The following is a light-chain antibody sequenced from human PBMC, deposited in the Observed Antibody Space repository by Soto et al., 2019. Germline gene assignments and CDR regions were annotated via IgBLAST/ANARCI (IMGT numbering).Light chain of an antibody. CDR1: QSVSSY. V-gene: IGKV3-11*01. Sequence: EIVLTQSPATLSLSPGERATLSCRASQSVSSYLACYQQQPGQAPRLLSYDASNRATGIPARFSGSGSGTDFTLTISSLEPEDVAVYYCQQRSNWPTFGGGTKVEIK. CDR2: DAS. CDR3: QQRSNWPT. J-gene: IGKJ4*01.